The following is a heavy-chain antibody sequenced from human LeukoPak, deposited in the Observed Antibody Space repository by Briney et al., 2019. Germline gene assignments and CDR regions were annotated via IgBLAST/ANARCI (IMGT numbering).Heavy chain of an antibody. CDR2: ICADEGNT. Sequence: GSLRLSCTASGFTFTSYGMRWVRQAPGQGLEWMGDICADEGNTNYAQTVQGRVTITRDTSKSTVYMQLKSLRSDDTAVYYCSRGPGTVGQRYFQHWGEGTPVTVSS. V-gene: IGHV1-18*01. J-gene: IGHJ1*01. CDR3: SRGPGTVGQRYFQH. CDR1: GFTFTSYG. D-gene: IGHD1-14*01.